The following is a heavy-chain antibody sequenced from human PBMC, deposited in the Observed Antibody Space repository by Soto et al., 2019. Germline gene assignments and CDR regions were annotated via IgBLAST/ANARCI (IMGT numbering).Heavy chain of an antibody. J-gene: IGHJ5*02. Sequence: PSETLSLTCTVSGGSVSSDSYYWSWIRQPPGKGLEWIGYIYYSGSTNYNPSLKSRVTISVDTSKNQFSLKLSSVTAADTAVYYCARGIVGPTTWFDPWGQGTLVTVS. V-gene: IGHV4-61*01. CDR3: ARGIVGPTTWFDP. CDR1: GGSVSSDSYY. CDR2: IYYSGST. D-gene: IGHD1-26*01.